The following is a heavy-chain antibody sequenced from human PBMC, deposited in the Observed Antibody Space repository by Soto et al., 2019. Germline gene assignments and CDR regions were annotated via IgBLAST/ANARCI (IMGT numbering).Heavy chain of an antibody. CDR1: GFTFSDYY. J-gene: IGHJ4*02. Sequence: GGSLRLSCAASGFTFSDYYMSWIRQAPGKGLEWVADIWSSRSNKYYADSVKGRFTISRDNSKNTLYLQMNSLRAEDTAVYYCASTYSGYDYLGFQDYWGQGTLVTVSS. CDR3: ASTYSGYDYLGFQDY. D-gene: IGHD5-12*01. V-gene: IGHV3-11*06. CDR2: IWSSRSNK.